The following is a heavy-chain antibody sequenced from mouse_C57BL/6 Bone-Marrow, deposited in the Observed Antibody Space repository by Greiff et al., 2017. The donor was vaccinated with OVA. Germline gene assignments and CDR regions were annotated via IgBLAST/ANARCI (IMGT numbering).Heavy chain of an antibody. CDR2: IDPENGDT. J-gene: IGHJ3*01. V-gene: IGHV14-4*01. CDR3: TPIYYDYDWFAY. Sequence: EVKLVESGAELVRPGASVKLSCTASGFNIKDDYMHWVKQRPEQGLEWIGWIDPENGDTEYASKFQGKATITADTSSNTAYLQLSSLTSEDTAVYYCTPIYYDYDWFAYWGQGTLVTVSA. D-gene: IGHD2-4*01. CDR1: GFNIKDDY.